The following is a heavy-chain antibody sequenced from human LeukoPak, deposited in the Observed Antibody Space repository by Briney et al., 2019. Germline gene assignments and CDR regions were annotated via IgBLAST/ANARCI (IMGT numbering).Heavy chain of an antibody. Sequence: SVKVSCKASGYTFTSYGISWVRQAPGQGLEWMGRIIPIFGTANYAQKFQGRVTITTDESTSTAYMELSSLRSEDTAVYYCASSPRTMVRGAAFDIWGQGTMVTVSS. CDR1: GYTFTSYG. V-gene: IGHV1-69*05. CDR2: IIPIFGTA. D-gene: IGHD3-10*01. J-gene: IGHJ3*02. CDR3: ASSPRTMVRGAAFDI.